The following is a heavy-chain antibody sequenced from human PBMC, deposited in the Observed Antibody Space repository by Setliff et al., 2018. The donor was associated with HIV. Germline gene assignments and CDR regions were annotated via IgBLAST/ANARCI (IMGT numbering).Heavy chain of an antibody. Sequence: ASVKVSCKASGYTFSSYGISWVRQAPGQGLEWVGWISAYNGDTKHAQKLQGRVTMTTDTSTSTAYMELRSLRPDDTAVYYCGAGGYQNAFDIWGQGTMVTVSS. V-gene: IGHV1-18*01. D-gene: IGHD3-10*01. CDR3: GAGGYQNAFDI. CDR1: GYTFSSYG. J-gene: IGHJ3*02. CDR2: ISAYNGDT.